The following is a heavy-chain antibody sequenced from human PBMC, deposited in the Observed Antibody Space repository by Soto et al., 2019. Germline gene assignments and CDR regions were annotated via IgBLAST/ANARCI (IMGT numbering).Heavy chain of an antibody. V-gene: IGHV2-5*02. CDR1: GFSLNTSGLG. D-gene: IGHD3-9*01. CDR3: THRRAFDWFVYADY. J-gene: IGHJ4*02. Sequence: QITLKESGPTLVRPTQTLTLTCSFSGFSLNTSGLGVAWVRQSPGKALEWLAFIDSGDDKLYSPSLKTRLTITQATSKNQVFLTLTNVDPVDTGTYFCTHRRAFDWFVYADYWGQGTLITV. CDR2: IDSGDDK.